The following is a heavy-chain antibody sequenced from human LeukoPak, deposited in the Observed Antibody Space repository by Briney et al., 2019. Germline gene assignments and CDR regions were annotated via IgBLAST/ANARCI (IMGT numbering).Heavy chain of an antibody. J-gene: IGHJ4*02. Sequence: GGSLRLSCAASGFTFSSYGMSWVRQAPGKGLEWVSAISGSGGSTYYADSVKGRFTISRDNSKNTLYLQMNSLRAEDTAVYYCARDQAGSYYDYWGQGTLVTVSS. D-gene: IGHD1-26*01. CDR1: GFTFSSYG. CDR2: ISGSGGST. V-gene: IGHV3-23*01. CDR3: ARDQAGSYYDY.